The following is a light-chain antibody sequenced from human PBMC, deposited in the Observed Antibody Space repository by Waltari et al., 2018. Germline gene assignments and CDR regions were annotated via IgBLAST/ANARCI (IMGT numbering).Light chain of an antibody. CDR3: QQRYNWPLT. V-gene: IGKV3-11*01. CDR1: QSITSH. J-gene: IGKJ4*01. Sequence: EIVLTQSPATLSLSPGERTTLSCRASQSITSHLVWYQQKPGQGPRLLIYDASNRATGIPPRFSGSGSGTDFTLTISSLEAEDSAVYYCQQRYNWPLTFGGGTKIEIK. CDR2: DAS.